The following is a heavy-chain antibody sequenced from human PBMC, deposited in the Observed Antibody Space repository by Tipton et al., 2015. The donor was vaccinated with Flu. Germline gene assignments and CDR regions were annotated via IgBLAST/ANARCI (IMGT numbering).Heavy chain of an antibody. D-gene: IGHD2-8*02. J-gene: IGHJ3*02. CDR1: GGSISSHY. CDR3: ARRDCAGGICYSRVYDAFDI. Sequence: TLSLTFTVSGGSISSHYWGWIRQPPGKGLEWIGSIYHSGSTYYNPSLKSRVTISVDTSKNQFSLKLGSVTAGDTAVYYCARRDCAGGICYSRVYDAFDIWGQGTLVTASS. V-gene: IGHV4-59*08. CDR2: IYHSGST.